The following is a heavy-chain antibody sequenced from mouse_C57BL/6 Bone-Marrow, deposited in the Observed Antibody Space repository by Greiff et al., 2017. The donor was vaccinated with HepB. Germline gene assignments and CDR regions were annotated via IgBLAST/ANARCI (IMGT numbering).Heavy chain of an antibody. CDR3: ARSDSNYV. CDR2: INPNNGGT. CDR1: GYTFTDYY. J-gene: IGHJ2*01. D-gene: IGHD2-5*01. V-gene: IGHV1-26*01. Sequence: VQLQQSGPELVKPGASVKISCKASGYTFTDYYMNWVKQSHGKSLEWIGDINPNNGGTSYNQKFKGKATLTVDKSSSTAYMELRSLTSEDSAVYYCARSDSNYVWGQGTTLTVSS.